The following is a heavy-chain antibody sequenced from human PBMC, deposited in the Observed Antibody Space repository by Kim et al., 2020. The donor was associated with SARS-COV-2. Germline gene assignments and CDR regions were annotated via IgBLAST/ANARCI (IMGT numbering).Heavy chain of an antibody. D-gene: IGHD3-10*01. Sequence: SGKGRFTISRDNAKNSLYLQMNSLRDDDTAVYYCARVVCSRGVCYYGMDVWGRGTTVTVSS. CDR3: ARVVCSRGVCYYGMDV. J-gene: IGHJ6*02. V-gene: IGHV3-48*02.